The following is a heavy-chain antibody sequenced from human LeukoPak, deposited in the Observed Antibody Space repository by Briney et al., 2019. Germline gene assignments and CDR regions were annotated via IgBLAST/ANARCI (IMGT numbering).Heavy chain of an antibody. CDR2: ITSSTSYI. D-gene: IGHD2-2*01. V-gene: IGHV3-21*01. Sequence: GGSLRLSCAASGFTFSDYSMNWVRQAPGKGLEWVSYITSSTSYIYYADSVKGRFTISRDNAKNSLYLQMNSLRAEDTAVYFCATSGGFVLPNAITGNWYMDVWGRGTSVTVSS. J-gene: IGHJ6*03. CDR1: GFTFSDYS. CDR3: ATSGGFVLPNAITGNWYMDV.